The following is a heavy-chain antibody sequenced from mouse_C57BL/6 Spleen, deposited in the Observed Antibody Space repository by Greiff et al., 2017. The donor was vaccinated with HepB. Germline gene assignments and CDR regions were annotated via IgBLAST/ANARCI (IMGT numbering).Heavy chain of an antibody. Sequence: VQLQQSGAELVKPGASVKLSCKASGYTFTEYTIHWVKQRSGQGLEWIGWFYPGSGSIKYNEKFKDKATLTADKSSCTVYMELSRLTSEDSAVYCCARHEERVITQLGAMDYWGQGTSVTVSS. D-gene: IGHD1-1*01. CDR1: GYTFTEYT. CDR2: FYPGSGSI. J-gene: IGHJ4*01. CDR3: ARHEERVITQLGAMDY. V-gene: IGHV1-62-2*01.